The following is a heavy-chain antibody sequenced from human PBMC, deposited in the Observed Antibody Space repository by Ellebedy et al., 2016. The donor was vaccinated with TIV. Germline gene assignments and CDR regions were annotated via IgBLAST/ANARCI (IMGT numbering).Heavy chain of an antibody. J-gene: IGHJ4*02. Sequence: PGGSLRLSCKDSGHTFTKYWIAWVRQKPGKGLEWMGLIYPGDSDTRYSPSFQGHVTIAADKSISTAYLQWSSLKASDTAMYYCARDSGLDYWGQGTLVTVSS. V-gene: IGHV5-51*01. CDR2: IYPGDSDT. D-gene: IGHD1-14*01. CDR1: GHTFTKYW. CDR3: ARDSGLDY.